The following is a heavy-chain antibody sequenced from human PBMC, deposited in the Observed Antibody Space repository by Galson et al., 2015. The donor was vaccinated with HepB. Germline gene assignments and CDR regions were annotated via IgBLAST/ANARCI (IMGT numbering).Heavy chain of an antibody. Sequence: SVKVSCKASGYSFTSYAMQWVRQAPGQRLEWMGWINAGNGNTKYSQKFQGRVTITRDTSASTAYMELSSLRSEDTAVYYCARDGRDDDFWGGYYLAQTGGMDVWGQGTTVTASS. CDR1: GYSFTSYA. J-gene: IGHJ6*02. D-gene: IGHD3-3*01. CDR3: ARDGRDDDFWGGYYLAQTGGMDV. CDR2: INAGNGNT. V-gene: IGHV1-3*01.